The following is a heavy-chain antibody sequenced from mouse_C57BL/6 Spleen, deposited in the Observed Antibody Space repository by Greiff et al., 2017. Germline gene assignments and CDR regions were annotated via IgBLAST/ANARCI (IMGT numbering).Heavy chain of an antibody. V-gene: IGHV5-4*01. CDR1: GFTFSSYA. Sequence: EVMLVESGGGLVKPGGSLKLSCAASGFTFSSYAMSWVRQTPEKRLEWVATISDGGSYTYYPDNVKGRFTISRDNAKNNLYLQMSHLKSEDTAMYYCAREGLGPFAYWGQGTLVTVSA. J-gene: IGHJ3*01. D-gene: IGHD4-1*01. CDR3: AREGLGPFAY. CDR2: ISDGGSYT.